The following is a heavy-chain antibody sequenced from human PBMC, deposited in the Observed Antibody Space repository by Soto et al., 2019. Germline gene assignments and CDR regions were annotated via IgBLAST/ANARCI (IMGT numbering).Heavy chain of an antibody. CDR3: ARSPYYDILTGYYAQEFYYYGMDV. CDR1: GGTFSSYA. CDR2: IIPIFGTA. V-gene: IGHV1-69*13. Sequence: ASVKVSCKASGGTFSSYAISWVRQAPGQGLEWMGGIIPIFGTANYAQKFQGRVTITADESTSTAYMELSSLRSEDTAVYYCARSPYYDILTGYYAQEFYYYGMDVWGQGTTVTVSS. J-gene: IGHJ6*02. D-gene: IGHD3-9*01.